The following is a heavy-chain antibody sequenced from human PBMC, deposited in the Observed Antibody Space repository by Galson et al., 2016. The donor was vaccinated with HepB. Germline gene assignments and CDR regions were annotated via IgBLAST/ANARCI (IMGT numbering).Heavy chain of an antibody. V-gene: IGHV1-2*02. J-gene: IGHJ5*02. CDR1: GYTFTDYF. CDR3: ASLGGRVPGWFDP. CDR2: INPNNGDT. D-gene: IGHD3-10*01. Sequence: SVKVSCKASGYTFTDYFMHWVRLAPGQGLEWMGWINPNNGDTKCVQKFQGRVTLTRDTSISTAYMELSRLRSDDTAVYYCASLGGRVPGWFDPWGQGTLVTVSS.